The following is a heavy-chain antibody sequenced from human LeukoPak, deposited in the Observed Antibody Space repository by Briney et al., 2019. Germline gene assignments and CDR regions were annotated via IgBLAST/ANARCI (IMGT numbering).Heavy chain of an antibody. CDR1: GFTFSSYA. CDR2: ISGSGGST. J-gene: IGHJ4*02. Sequence: GGSLRLSCAASGFTFSSYAMSWVRQAPGKGLEWVSAISGSGGSTYYADSVKGRFTISRDNSKNTLYLQMNSLRAGDTAVYYCAKDRIVVVVAATNYYFDYWGQGTLVTVSS. D-gene: IGHD2-15*01. CDR3: AKDRIVVVVAATNYYFDY. V-gene: IGHV3-23*01.